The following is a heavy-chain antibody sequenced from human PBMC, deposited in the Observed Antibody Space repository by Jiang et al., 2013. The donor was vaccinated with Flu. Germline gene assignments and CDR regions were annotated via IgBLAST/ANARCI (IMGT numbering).Heavy chain of an antibody. D-gene: IGHD2-2*01. J-gene: IGHJ6*02. CDR1: GYTFTGYY. CDR3: ARGSADSTSAQTRYYYYGMDV. Sequence: SGAEVKKPGASVKVSCKASGYTFTGYYMHWVRQAPGQGLEWMGWINPNSGGTNYAQKFQGWVTMTRDTSISTAYMELSRLRSDDTAVYYCARGSADSTSAQTRYYYYGMDVWGQGTTVTVSS. V-gene: IGHV1-2*04. CDR2: INPNSGGT.